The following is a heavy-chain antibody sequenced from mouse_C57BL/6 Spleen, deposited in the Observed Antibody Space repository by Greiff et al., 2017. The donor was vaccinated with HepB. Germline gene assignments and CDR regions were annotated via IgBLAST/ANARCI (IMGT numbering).Heavy chain of an antibody. CDR3: TSHYYGSSYVGFDY. D-gene: IGHD1-1*01. CDR2: IRNKANNHAT. J-gene: IGHJ2*01. Sequence: EVKVEESGGGLVQPGGSMKLSCAASGFTFSDAWMDWVRQSPEKGLEWVAEIRNKANNHATYYAESVKGRFTISRDDSKSRFYLQMNSLRAEDTGIYNWTSHYYGSSYVGFDYWGQGTTLTVSS. V-gene: IGHV6-6*01. CDR1: GFTFSDAW.